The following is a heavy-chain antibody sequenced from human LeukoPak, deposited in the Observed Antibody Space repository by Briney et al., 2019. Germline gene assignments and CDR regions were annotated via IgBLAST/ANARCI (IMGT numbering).Heavy chain of an antibody. D-gene: IGHD2-8*01. J-gene: IGHJ3*02. CDR1: GFTLRSYW. CDR3: ARGGMAHAFDI. Sequence: PGGSLRLSCVGSGFTLRSYWMHWVRQAPGKGLVWVSRIDNGGDSTIYADSVKGRFTISRDNAKSAVYLQMNSLRVEDTGVYFCARGGMAHAFDIWGQGTAVAVSS. V-gene: IGHV3-74*01. CDR2: IDNGGDST.